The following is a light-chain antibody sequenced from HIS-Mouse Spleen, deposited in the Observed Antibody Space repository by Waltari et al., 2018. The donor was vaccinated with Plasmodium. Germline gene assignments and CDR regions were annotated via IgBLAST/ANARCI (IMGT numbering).Light chain of an antibody. V-gene: IGKV3-15*01. J-gene: IGKJ3*01. CDR2: GAT. CDR1: QSVSSN. CDR3: QQYNNWSFT. Sequence: EIVMTQSPATLSVSPGERATLSGRASQSVSSNLAWYQQKPGQAHRLLIYGATTRATGIPARFSGSGSGTEFTLTISSLESEDFAVYYCQQYNNWSFTFGPGTKVDIK.